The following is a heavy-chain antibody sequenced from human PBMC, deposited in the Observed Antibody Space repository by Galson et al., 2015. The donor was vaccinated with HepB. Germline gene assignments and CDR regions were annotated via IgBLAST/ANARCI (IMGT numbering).Heavy chain of an antibody. CDR2: ISYDGSNK. V-gene: IGHV3-30*03. D-gene: IGHD6-6*01. Sequence: SLRLSCAASGFTFSSYGMHWVRQAPGKGLEWVAVISYDGSNKYYADSVKGRFTISRDNSKNTLYLQMNSLRAEDTAVDYCAALSDSSSSKPHHYWGQGTLGTVSS. CDR1: GFTFSSYG. CDR3: AALSDSSSSKPHHY. J-gene: IGHJ4*02.